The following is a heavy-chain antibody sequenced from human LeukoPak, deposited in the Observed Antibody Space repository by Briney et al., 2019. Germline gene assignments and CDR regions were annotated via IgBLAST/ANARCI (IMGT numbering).Heavy chain of an antibody. CDR3: ARWMAGTIDY. J-gene: IGHJ4*02. CDR1: GFTFSSYW. CDR2: INGDGTDT. Sequence: PGESLRLSCAASGFTFSSYWMNCVRQVPGKGLVWVSRINGDGTDTSYADSVKGRFTISRDNAKNTLYLQMNSLRAEDTTVYYCARWMAGTIDYWGQGNLVTVSS. D-gene: IGHD6-19*01. V-gene: IGHV3-74*01.